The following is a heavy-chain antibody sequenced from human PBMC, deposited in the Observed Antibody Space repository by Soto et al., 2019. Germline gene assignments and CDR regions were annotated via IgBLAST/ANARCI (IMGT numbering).Heavy chain of an antibody. V-gene: IGHV3-23*01. CDR2: ISDTGGST. CDR3: AKGGQQQPQTNYYMDV. Sequence: PGGSLRLSCAASGFTFSSYALSWVRQAPGKGLEWVSAISDTGGSTYYAASLKGRFTISRDNSKNTLHLQMHSLRAEDTAMYFCAKGGQQQPQTNYYMDVWGKGTTVTVSS. J-gene: IGHJ6*03. CDR1: GFTFSSYA. D-gene: IGHD6-13*01.